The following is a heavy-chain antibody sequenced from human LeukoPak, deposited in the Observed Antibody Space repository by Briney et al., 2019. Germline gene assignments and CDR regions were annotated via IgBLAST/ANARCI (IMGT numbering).Heavy chain of an antibody. J-gene: IGHJ1*01. D-gene: IGHD6-6*01. Sequence: PSETLSLTCTVSGGSISTYYWNWIRQPPGKGLEWIWYIYHSGSTNYNPSRQSRVTISVDTSKNQFSLNLNSVTAADTAVYYCARGGAARLHFQNWGQGTLVTVSS. CDR3: ARGGAARLHFQN. CDR2: IYHSGST. CDR1: GGSISTYY. V-gene: IGHV4-59*01.